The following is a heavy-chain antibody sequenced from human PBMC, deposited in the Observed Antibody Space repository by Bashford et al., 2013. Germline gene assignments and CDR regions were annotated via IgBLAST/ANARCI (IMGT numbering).Heavy chain of an antibody. CDR1: NXSISGFF. Sequence: SETLSLTCTVSNXSISGFFWAWIRQSPVRGLEWIGHIYDSGTSTYNPSLKSRVTMSVDTSKNQLSLRVTSVTAADTAVYYCARRAVVTAVPEIDWYFDLWGQGTLVTVSS. J-gene: IGHJ2*01. CDR2: IYDSGTS. CDR3: ARRAVVTAVPEIDWYFDL. D-gene: IGHD2-21*02. V-gene: IGHV4-59*12.